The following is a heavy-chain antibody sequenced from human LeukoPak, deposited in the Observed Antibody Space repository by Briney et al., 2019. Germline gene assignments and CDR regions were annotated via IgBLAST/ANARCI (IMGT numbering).Heavy chain of an antibody. J-gene: IGHJ4*02. CDR1: GGSIRGSSDY. Sequence: SETLSLTCTVSGGSIRGSSDYWGWIRQSPGKGLEWIGRVYYSGSTYYNPSLKSRVSISVDTSKNQFHLRLTSVTAADTAVYYCARNESVLGTTGLNDFFDDWGQGTLVTVSS. V-gene: IGHV4-39*01. CDR3: ARNESVLGTTGLNDFFDD. D-gene: IGHD1-26*01. CDR2: VYYSGST.